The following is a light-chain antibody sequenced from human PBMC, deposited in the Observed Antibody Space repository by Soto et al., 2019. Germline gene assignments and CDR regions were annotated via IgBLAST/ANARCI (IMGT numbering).Light chain of an antibody. CDR2: DVY. Sequence: DIQIPQPQSSLSASVGDRVTITCRASQGVSSWLAWYQQKPGKAPRLLIYDVYSMQSGVPSRFSGSGSGTDFTLTISCLESEDFATYYCQQYYSFPRTFGQGTKVDIK. V-gene: IGKV1-5*01. CDR3: QQYYSFPRT. J-gene: IGKJ1*01. CDR1: QGVSSW.